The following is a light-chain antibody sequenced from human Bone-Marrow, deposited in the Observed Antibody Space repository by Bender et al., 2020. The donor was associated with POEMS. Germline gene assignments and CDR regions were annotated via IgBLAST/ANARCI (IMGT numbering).Light chain of an antibody. CDR2: INN. V-gene: IGLV1-44*01. J-gene: IGLJ3*02. Sequence: QSVLTQPPSASGTLGQRVTISCSGSSSNIGTNPVNWYQQLPGTAPKLLIYINNQRPSGVPDRFSGSKSGNTASLTISGLQVEDESDYYCCSYSGSYTWVFGGGTKVTVL. CDR3: CSYSGSYTWV. CDR1: SSNIGTNP.